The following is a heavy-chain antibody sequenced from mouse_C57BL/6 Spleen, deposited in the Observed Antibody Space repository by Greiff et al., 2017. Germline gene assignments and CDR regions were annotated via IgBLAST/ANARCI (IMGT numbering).Heavy chain of an antibody. CDR2: IRSKSNNYAT. V-gene: IGHV10-1*01. D-gene: IGHD2-1*01. CDR1: GFSFNTYA. CDR3: VRGYYHWYFDV. Sequence: EVQVVESGGGLVQPKGSLKLSCAASGFSFNTYAMNWVRQAPGKGLEWVARIRSKSNNYATYYADSVKDRFTISRDDSESMLYLQMNNLKTEDTAMYYYVRGYYHWYFDVWGTGTTVTVSS. J-gene: IGHJ1*03.